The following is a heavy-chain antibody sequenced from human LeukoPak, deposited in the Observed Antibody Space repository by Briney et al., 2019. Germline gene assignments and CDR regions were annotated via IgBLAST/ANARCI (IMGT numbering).Heavy chain of an antibody. CDR3: ARGDHHDDKVVGIDY. D-gene: IGHD1-14*01. J-gene: IGHJ4*02. CDR1: GFTFSSYS. CDR2: ISTRNTI. Sequence: GGSLRLSCEVSGFTFSSYSLNWVRQAPGKGLEWLSYISTRNTIYYVDSVKCRFTISRESTKNSLFLQMNSLRAEDTALYYCARGDHHDDKVVGIDYWGQGTLVTVSS. V-gene: IGHV3-48*01.